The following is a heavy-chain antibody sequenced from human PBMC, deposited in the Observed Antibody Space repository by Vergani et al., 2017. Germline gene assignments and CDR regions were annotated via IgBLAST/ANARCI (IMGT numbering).Heavy chain of an antibody. D-gene: IGHD3-10*01. Sequence: QVQLVQSGAEVKKPGSSVKVSCKASGGTFSSYAISWVRQAPGQGLEWMGRIIPILGTANYAQKFQGRVTIPADESTSTAYMELGSLRAEDTAVYYGAGDLPFRVPYSFDYWGQGTLVTVSS. J-gene: IGHJ4*02. CDR2: IIPILGTA. CDR3: AGDLPFRVPYSFDY. CDR1: GGTFSSYA. V-gene: IGHV1-69*11.